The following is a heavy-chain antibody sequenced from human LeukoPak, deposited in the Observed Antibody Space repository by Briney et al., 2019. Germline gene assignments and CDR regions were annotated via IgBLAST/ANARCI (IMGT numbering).Heavy chain of an antibody. Sequence: PGGSLRLSCAASGFTFSSYSMNWVRQAPGKGLEWVSSISSSSSYIYYADSVKGRFTISRDNAKNSLYLQMDSLRVEDTAVYYCARDPEWGALDYWGLGTLVTVSS. CDR3: ARDPEWGALDY. D-gene: IGHD3-16*01. J-gene: IGHJ4*02. CDR2: ISSSSSYI. CDR1: GFTFSSYS. V-gene: IGHV3-21*01.